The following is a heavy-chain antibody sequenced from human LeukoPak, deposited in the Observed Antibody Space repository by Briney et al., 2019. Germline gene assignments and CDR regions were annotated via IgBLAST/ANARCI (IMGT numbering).Heavy chain of an antibody. Sequence: SQTLSLTCAISGDSVSSNNAAWNWMRQSPSRGLEWLGRTYYRSRWYNDYAVSVKSRVIISPDTSKNQFSLQLHSVTPEYTALYFCARDYASSKRAFYFYMDVWGKGTTVTVSS. D-gene: IGHD3-16*01. CDR2: TYYRSRWYN. CDR3: ARDYASSKRAFYFYMDV. V-gene: IGHV6-1*01. J-gene: IGHJ6*03. CDR1: GDSVSSNNAA.